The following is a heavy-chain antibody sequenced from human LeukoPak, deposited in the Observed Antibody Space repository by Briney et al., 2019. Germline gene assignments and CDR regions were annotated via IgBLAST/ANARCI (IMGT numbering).Heavy chain of an antibody. J-gene: IGHJ3*02. CDR3: ARERMTGDAFDI. V-gene: IGHV3-30*04. D-gene: IGHD2-15*01. CDR2: ISYDGSNK. Sequence: GRSLRLSCAASGFTFSSYAMHWVRQAPGKGLEWVAAISYDGSNKYYADSVKGRFTISRDNSKNTLYLQMNSLRAEDTAVYYCARERMTGDAFDIWGQGTMVTVSS. CDR1: GFTFSSYA.